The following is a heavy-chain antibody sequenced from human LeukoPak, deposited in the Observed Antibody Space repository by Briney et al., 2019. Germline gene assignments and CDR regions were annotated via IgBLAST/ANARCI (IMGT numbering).Heavy chain of an antibody. D-gene: IGHD3-10*01. V-gene: IGHV1-18*01. CDR2: ISAYNGNT. Sequence: ASVKVSCKASGYTFTSYGISWVRQAPGQGLEWMGWISAYNGNTNYAQKLQGRVTTTTGPSTSTAYMELRSLRSDDTAVYYCARGDTTMVRGVIPFYYWGQGTLVTVSS. CDR3: ARGDTTMVRGVIPFYY. CDR1: GYTFTSYG. J-gene: IGHJ4*02.